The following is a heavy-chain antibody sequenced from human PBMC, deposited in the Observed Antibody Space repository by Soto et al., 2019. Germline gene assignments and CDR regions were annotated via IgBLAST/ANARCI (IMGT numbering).Heavy chain of an antibody. CDR2: ISGSGGST. Sequence: GGSLRLSCAASVFTFSSYAMSWVRQSPGKGLEWVAAISGSGGSTYYADSVKGRFTSSRDNSKNTLYLQMNILRAEDTAVYYCEKIYRYGYIVPLGYFDYWGQGTLVTVSS. V-gene: IGHV3-23*01. D-gene: IGHD5-18*01. J-gene: IGHJ4*02. CDR1: VFTFSSYA. CDR3: EKIYRYGYIVPLGYFDY.